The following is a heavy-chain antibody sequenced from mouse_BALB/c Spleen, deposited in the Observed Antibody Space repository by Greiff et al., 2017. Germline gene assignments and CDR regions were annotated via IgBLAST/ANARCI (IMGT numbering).Heavy chain of an antibody. D-gene: IGHD1-1*02. Sequence: EVKLVESGGGLVKPGGSLKLSCAASGFTFSSYAMSWVRQTPEKRLEWVASISSGGSTYYPDSVKGRFTISRDNAKNTLYLQMSSLKSEDTAMYYCARHYYGAMDYWGQGTSVTVSS. CDR1: GFTFSSYA. V-gene: IGHV5-6-5*01. CDR3: ARHYYGAMDY. CDR2: ISSGGST. J-gene: IGHJ4*01.